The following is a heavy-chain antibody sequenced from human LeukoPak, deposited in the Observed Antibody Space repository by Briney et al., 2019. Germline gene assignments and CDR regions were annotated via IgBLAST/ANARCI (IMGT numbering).Heavy chain of an antibody. J-gene: IGHJ3*02. Sequence: GSSVKVSCKASGGTFSSYAISWVRQAPGQGLEWMGRIIPIFGTANYAQKFQGRVTITTDKSTSTAYMELSSLRSEDTAVYYCARSRIVGVTAIAFDIWGQGTMVTVSS. CDR3: ARSRIVGVTAIAFDI. V-gene: IGHV1-69*05. CDR2: IIPIFGTA. D-gene: IGHD2-21*02. CDR1: GGTFSSYA.